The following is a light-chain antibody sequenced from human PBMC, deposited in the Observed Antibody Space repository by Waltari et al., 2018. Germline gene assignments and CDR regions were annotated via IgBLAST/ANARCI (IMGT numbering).Light chain of an antibody. J-gene: IGKJ4*01. Sequence: DIQMTQSPSTLSASAGDRVTITCRASQTISSWLAWYQQTPGKPPKLLIYKASSLESGVPSTFSGSGSGTEFTLTISSLQPDDFATYYCQQFHSYPLTFGGGTKVEIK. CDR1: QTISSW. CDR3: QQFHSYPLT. CDR2: KAS. V-gene: IGKV1-5*03.